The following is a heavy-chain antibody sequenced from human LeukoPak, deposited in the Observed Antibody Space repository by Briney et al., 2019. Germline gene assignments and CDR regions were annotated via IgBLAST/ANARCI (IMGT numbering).Heavy chain of an antibody. J-gene: IGHJ4*02. D-gene: IGHD3-10*01. CDR1: GGSFSGYY. CDR2: INHSGST. Sequence: RTSETLSLTCAVYGGSFSGYYWSWIRQPPGKGLEWIGEINHSGSTNYNPSLKSRVTISVDTSKNQFSLKLSSVTAADTAVYYCARARITMVRARRVSYYFDYWGQGTLVTVSS. V-gene: IGHV4-34*01. CDR3: ARARITMVRARRVSYYFDY.